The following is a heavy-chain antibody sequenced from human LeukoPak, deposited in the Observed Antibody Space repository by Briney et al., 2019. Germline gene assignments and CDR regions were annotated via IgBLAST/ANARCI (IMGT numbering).Heavy chain of an antibody. CDR3: ARYSDAYAGARWFDH. J-gene: IGHJ5*02. CDR2: IHYTGST. Sequence: SETLSLTCTVSGGSINSYYWSWIRQPPGKELEWIDYIHYTGSTNYNPSLKSRVTISLDTSKNQFSLILNSVTAADAAVYYCARYSDAYAGARWFDHWGQGILVTVSS. CDR1: GGSINSYY. D-gene: IGHD3-3*01. V-gene: IGHV4-59*01.